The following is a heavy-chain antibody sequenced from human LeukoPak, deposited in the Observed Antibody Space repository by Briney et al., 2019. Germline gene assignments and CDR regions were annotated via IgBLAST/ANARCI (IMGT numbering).Heavy chain of an antibody. Sequence: SETLSLTCAVYGGSFSGYYWSWIRQPPGKGLEWIGEINHSGSTNYNPSLKSRVTISVDTSKNQFSLKLSSVTAADTAVYYCATTTRMYYDILTGYLPPDYWGQGTLVTVSS. J-gene: IGHJ4*02. V-gene: IGHV4-34*01. D-gene: IGHD3-9*01. CDR3: ATTTRMYYDILTGYLPPDY. CDR2: INHSGST. CDR1: GGSFSGYY.